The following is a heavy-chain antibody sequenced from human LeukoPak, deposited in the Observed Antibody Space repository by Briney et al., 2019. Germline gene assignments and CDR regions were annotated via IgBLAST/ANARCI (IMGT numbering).Heavy chain of an antibody. CDR3: ARGTPDSSGYYFGIYYFDY. J-gene: IGHJ4*02. CDR1: GGSISSSSYY. Sequence: SETLSLTCTVSGGSISSSSYYWGWIRQPPGKGLEWIGSIYYSGSTYYNPSLKSRVTISVDSSKNRFSLKLRSVTAADTAVYYCARGTPDSSGYYFGIYYFDYWGQGTLVTVSS. V-gene: IGHV4-39*01. CDR2: IYYSGST. D-gene: IGHD3-22*01.